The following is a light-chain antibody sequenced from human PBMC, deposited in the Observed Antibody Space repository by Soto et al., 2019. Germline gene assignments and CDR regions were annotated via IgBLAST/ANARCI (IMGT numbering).Light chain of an antibody. CDR2: EVS. CDR1: ISDVGGYNY. Sequence: QSSLAQPSSVSGSPGQSITISCTGTISDVGGYNYVSWYQQHPGKAPKLMIYEVSNRPSGVSNRFSGSKSGNTASLTISGLQAEDEADYYCSSYTSSNYVFGTGTKVTVL. V-gene: IGLV2-14*01. J-gene: IGLJ1*01. CDR3: SSYTSSNYV.